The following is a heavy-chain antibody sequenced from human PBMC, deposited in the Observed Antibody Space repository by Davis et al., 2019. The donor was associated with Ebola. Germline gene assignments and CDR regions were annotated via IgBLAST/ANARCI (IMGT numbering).Heavy chain of an antibody. D-gene: IGHD2-15*01. CDR1: GYTFTTYP. Sequence: ASVKVSCKASGYTFTTYPMSWVRQAPGQGLEWMGWINTETGNPTYAQGFTGRLVFSLDTSVSTAYLRISSLKAEDTGVYYCARAQYCSAGYCYSPYWGQGTLVTVSS. CDR2: INTETGNP. J-gene: IGHJ4*02. V-gene: IGHV7-4-1*02. CDR3: ARAQYCSAGYCYSPY.